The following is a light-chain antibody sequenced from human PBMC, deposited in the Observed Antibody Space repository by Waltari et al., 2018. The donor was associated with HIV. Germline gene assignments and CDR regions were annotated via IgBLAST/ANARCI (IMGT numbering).Light chain of an antibody. J-gene: IGLJ1*01. CDR1: SSDVGSYNS. CDR2: EVS. V-gene: IGLV2-14*01. CDR3: SSYTSSSTLGV. Sequence: QSALTQPASVSGSPGQSITISCTGTSSDVGSYNSVSWYQQHPAKAPQLMIYEVSSLPSGVSDRFSASKSGNTASLTISGLQAEDEADYYCSSYTSSSTLGVFGTGTKVTVL.